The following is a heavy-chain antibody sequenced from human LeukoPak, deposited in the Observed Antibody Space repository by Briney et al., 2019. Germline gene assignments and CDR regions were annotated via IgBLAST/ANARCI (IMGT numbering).Heavy chain of an antibody. CDR3: ARDLSGSYYGAFDI. V-gene: IGHV4-59*01. CDR1: GGSISSYY. D-gene: IGHD1-26*01. J-gene: IGHJ3*02. CDR2: IYYSGST. Sequence: SETLSLTCTVSGGSISSYYWSWIRQPPGKGLEWIGYIYYSGSTNYNPSLKSRVTISVDTSRNQFSLKLSSVTAADTAVYYRARDLSGSYYGAFDIWGQGTMVTVSS.